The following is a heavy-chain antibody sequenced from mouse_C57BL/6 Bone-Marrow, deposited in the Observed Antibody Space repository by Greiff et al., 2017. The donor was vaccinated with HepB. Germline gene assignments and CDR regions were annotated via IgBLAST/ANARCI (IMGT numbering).Heavy chain of an antibody. CDR1: GFTFSSYG. V-gene: IGHV5-6*01. CDR2: ISSGGSYT. D-gene: IGHD1-1*01. Sequence: EVKLMESGGDLVKPGGSLKLSCAASGFTFSSYGMSWVRQTPDKRLEWVATISSGGSYTYYPDSVKGRFTISRDNAKNTLYLQMSSLKSEDTAMYYCARHYYGSSLDYWGQGTALTVSS. J-gene: IGHJ2*01. CDR3: ARHYYGSSLDY.